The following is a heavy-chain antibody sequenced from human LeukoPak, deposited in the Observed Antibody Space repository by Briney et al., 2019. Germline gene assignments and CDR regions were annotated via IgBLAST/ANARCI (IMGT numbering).Heavy chain of an antibody. V-gene: IGHV3-21*01. CDR1: GFTFSTYS. D-gene: IGHD6-6*01. Sequence: GGSLRLSCAASGFTFSTYSMNWVRQAPGKGLEWVSSISSSSDYIYYADSMKGRFTISRDNAKNSLYLQMNSLRAEDTAVYYCAKDPSLLAARFFDYWGQGTLVTVSS. J-gene: IGHJ4*02. CDR3: AKDPSLLAARFFDY. CDR2: ISSSSDYI.